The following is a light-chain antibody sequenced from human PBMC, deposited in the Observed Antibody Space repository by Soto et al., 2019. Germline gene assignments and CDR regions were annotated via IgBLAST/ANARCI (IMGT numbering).Light chain of an antibody. J-gene: IGLJ2*01. CDR2: EAD. Sequence: QSALTQPDSVSGSPGQSISISCTGSRSDVGCYNFVSWYQLFPGKAPKLIIYEADKRPSGVSSRFSGSKSGFTASLTISGLEAEDEADYFCSSYAGDSALIFGGGTKLTVL. CDR3: SSYAGDSALI. V-gene: IGLV2-23*01. CDR1: RSDVGCYNF.